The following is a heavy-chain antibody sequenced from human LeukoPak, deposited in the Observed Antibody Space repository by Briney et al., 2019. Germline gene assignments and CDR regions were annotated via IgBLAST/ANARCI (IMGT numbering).Heavy chain of an antibody. D-gene: IGHD2-8*01. CDR2: TRDKGDSYTT. V-gene: IGHV3-72*01. Sequence: GGSLRLSCAASGFTFSDHYMDWVRQAPGKGLEWVGRTRDKGDSYTTEYAASVKGRFTISRDDSKNSLYLQMNSLKTEDTAVYYCAFGYCTNGVCYDFDYWGQGTLVTVSS. CDR3: AFGYCTNGVCYDFDY. CDR1: GFTFSDHY. J-gene: IGHJ4*02.